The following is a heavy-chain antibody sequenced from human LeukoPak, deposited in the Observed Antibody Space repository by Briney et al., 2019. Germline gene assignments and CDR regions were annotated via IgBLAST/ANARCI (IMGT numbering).Heavy chain of an antibody. Sequence: GGSLRLSCAASGFTFRSYWMTWVRQAPGKGLEWVADIKQDGSEKYYVDSVKGRFTISRDNAKNSLYLQMNSLRAEDTAVYYCAKVGFTMIVVVNYFDYWGQGTLVTVSS. CDR3: AKVGFTMIVVVNYFDY. V-gene: IGHV3-7*03. D-gene: IGHD3-22*01. J-gene: IGHJ4*02. CDR2: IKQDGSEK. CDR1: GFTFRSYW.